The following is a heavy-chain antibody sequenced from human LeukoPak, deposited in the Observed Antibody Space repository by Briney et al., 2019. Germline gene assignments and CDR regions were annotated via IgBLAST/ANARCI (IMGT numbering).Heavy chain of an antibody. V-gene: IGHV1-46*01. J-gene: IGHJ5*02. CDR2: INPSGGST. D-gene: IGHD1-26*01. Sequence: RASVKVSCKASGYTFTNYYIHWARQAPGQGLECMGIINPSGGSTSYAQKFQGRVTMTRDMSTSTVYMELSSLRSEDTAVYYCARGGVGATTYVWFDPWGQGTLVTVSS. CDR1: GYTFTNYY. CDR3: ARGGVGATTYVWFDP.